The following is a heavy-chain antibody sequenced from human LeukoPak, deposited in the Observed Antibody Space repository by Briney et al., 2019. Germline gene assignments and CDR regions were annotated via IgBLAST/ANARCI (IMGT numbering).Heavy chain of an antibody. V-gene: IGHV3-23*01. J-gene: IGHJ5*02. Sequence: PGGSLRLSCAASGFTFSSYAVSWVRQAPGKGLEWVSGISASGGDTFYADSVKGRFTISRDNSKNTLSLRMNSLRVEDTAMYYCAKDVRRCNGGCTWGQGTLVTVSS. D-gene: IGHD2-15*01. CDR3: AKDVRRCNGGCT. CDR1: GFTFSSYA. CDR2: ISASGGDT.